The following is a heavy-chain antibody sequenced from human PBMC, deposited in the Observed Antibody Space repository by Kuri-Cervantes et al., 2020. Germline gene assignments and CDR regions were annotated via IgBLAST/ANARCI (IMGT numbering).Heavy chain of an antibody. CDR3: ARGGHSGRTPYYYGMDV. D-gene: IGHD1-26*01. Sequence: SVKVSCKASGGTFSSYTISWVRQAPGQGLEWMGRIIPILGIANYAQKFQGRVTITADKSTSTAYMELSSLRSEDTAVYYCARGGHSGRTPYYYGMDVWGQGTTVTVSS. CDR2: IIPILGIA. V-gene: IGHV1-69*02. CDR1: GGTFSSYT. J-gene: IGHJ6*02.